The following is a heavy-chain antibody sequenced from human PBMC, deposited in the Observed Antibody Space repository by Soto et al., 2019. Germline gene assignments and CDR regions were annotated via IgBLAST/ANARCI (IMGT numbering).Heavy chain of an antibody. CDR1: GGAIGGYY. CDR3: ARHGSDSGWFLFDP. D-gene: IGHD6-19*01. V-gene: IGHV4-59*08. CDR2: VSYSGST. Sequence: SETLSLTCSLSGGAIGGYYWSWIRQPPGKALEWIGYVSYSGSTDYHPSLKSRVSISIDTSKNQLSLKMISVTAADTAVYYCARHGSDSGWFLFDPWGQGALVTVSS. J-gene: IGHJ5*02.